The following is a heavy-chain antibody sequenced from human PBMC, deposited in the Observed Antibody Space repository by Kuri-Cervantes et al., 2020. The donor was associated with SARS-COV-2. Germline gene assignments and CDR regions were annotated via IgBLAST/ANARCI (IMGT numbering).Heavy chain of an antibody. D-gene: IGHD2-2*02. CDR2: IYPGDSDT. CDR3: ARGVVPADIPDY. V-gene: IGHV5-51*01. Sequence: GGSLRLSCKGSGYSFTSYWIGWVRQMPGKGLERMGIIYPGDSDTRYSPSFQGQVTISADKSISTAYLQWSSLKASDTAMYYCARGVVPADIPDYWGQGTLVTVSS. J-gene: IGHJ4*02. CDR1: GYSFTSYW.